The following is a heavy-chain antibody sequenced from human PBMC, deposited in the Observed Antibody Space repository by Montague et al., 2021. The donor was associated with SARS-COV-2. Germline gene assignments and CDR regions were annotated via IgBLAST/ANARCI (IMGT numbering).Heavy chain of an antibody. Sequence: CAISGDSVAGNIATWSWIRQSPSSGLEWLGGTYYRSKWYNDYAESVKSRITIDPDTSKHQFSLHLNSVTPEDTAVYYCARIPVGSKYYFDFWGQGTLVTVSS. D-gene: IGHD2-2*01. CDR1: GDSVAGNIAT. V-gene: IGHV6-1*01. J-gene: IGHJ4*02. CDR2: TYYRSKWYN. CDR3: ARIPVGSKYYFDF.